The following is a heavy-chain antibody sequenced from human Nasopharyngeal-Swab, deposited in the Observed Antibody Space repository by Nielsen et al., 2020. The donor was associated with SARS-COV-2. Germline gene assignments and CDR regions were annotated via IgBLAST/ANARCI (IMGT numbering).Heavy chain of an antibody. J-gene: IGHJ2*01. V-gene: IGHV1-8*01. CDR2: MHPKSGST. CDR3: AREGFFDL. Sequence: ASVKVSCKVSGGTFSKYAISWVRQASGQRFEWLGWMHPKSGSTGYAQNFQGRVTLTRNISTSTAYMELSSLTPDDTAVYYCAREGFFDLWGRGTLVTVSS. CDR1: GGTFSKYA.